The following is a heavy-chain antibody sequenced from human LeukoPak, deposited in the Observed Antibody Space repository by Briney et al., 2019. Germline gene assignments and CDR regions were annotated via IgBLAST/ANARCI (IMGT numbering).Heavy chain of an antibody. CDR1: GFTFSSYA. D-gene: IGHD2-8*01. CDR3: ARVRTNGVCSWFDP. J-gene: IGHJ5*02. CDR2: ISGSGGST. Sequence: PGGSLRLSCAASGFTFSSYAMSWVRRAPGKGLEWVSAISGSGGSTYYADSVKGRFTISRDNSKNTLYLQMNSLRAEDTAVYYCARVRTNGVCSWFDPWGQGTLVTVSS. V-gene: IGHV3-23*01.